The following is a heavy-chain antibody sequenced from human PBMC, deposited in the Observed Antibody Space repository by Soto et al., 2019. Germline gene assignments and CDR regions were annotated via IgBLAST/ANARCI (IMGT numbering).Heavy chain of an antibody. Sequence: GGSLRLSCAASGFTFSSYAMSWVRQAPGKGLEWVSAISGSGGSTYYADSVKGRFTISRDNSKNTLYLQMNSLRAEDTAVYYCAKLPSLVYAIEVLWFGEEVGSYYMDVWGKGTTVTVSS. CDR1: GFTFSSYA. V-gene: IGHV3-23*01. CDR3: AKLPSLVYAIEVLWFGEEVGSYYMDV. J-gene: IGHJ6*03. CDR2: ISGSGGST. D-gene: IGHD3-10*01.